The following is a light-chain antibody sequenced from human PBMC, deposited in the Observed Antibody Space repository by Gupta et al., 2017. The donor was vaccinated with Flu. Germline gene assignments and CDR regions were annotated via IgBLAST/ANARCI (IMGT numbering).Light chain of an antibody. CDR3: QSLDSRFGGFV. V-gene: IGLV1-40*01. J-gene: IGLJ1*01. Sequence: VTISWTGSRSNFGAGFDCHWYQTPPGHAPNILVFGSENRPSGVPDRFSGSKAGTYASLAHPWLQVEDEAEYFWQSLDSRFGGFVFGTGTKVTVL. CDR1: RSNFGAGFD. CDR2: GSE.